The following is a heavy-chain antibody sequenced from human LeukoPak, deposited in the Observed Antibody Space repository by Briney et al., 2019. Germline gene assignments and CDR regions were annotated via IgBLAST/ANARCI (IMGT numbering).Heavy chain of an antibody. CDR3: ARDSSGYYEPRPLDY. CDR1: GYTFTSYG. V-gene: IGHV1-69*06. CDR2: IIPIFGTA. D-gene: IGHD3-22*01. Sequence: SVKVSCKASGYTFTSYGISWVRQAPGQGLEWMGGIIPIFGTANYAQKFQGRVTITADKSTSTAYMELSSLRSEDTAVYYCARDSSGYYEPRPLDYWGQGTLVTVPS. J-gene: IGHJ4*02.